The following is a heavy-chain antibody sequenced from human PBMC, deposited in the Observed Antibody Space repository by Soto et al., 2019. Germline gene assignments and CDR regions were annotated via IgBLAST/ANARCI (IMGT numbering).Heavy chain of an antibody. CDR2: IYYSGST. Sequence: PSETLSLTCTVSGGSISSYYWSWIRQPPGKGLEWIGYIYYSGSTNYNPSLKSRVTISVDTSKNQFSLKLSSVTAADTAVYYCARALILTGYYIHDAFDIWGQGTMVNVSS. D-gene: IGHD3-9*01. J-gene: IGHJ3*02. CDR3: ARALILTGYYIHDAFDI. V-gene: IGHV4-59*01. CDR1: GGSISSYY.